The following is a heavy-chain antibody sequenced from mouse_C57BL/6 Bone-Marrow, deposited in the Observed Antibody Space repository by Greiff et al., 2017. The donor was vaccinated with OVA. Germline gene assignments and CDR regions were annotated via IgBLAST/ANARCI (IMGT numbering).Heavy chain of an antibody. CDR2: ISSGSSTI. D-gene: IGHD1-1*01. V-gene: IGHV5-17*01. Sequence: VQLQESGGGLVKPGGSLKLSCAASGFTFSDYGMHWVRQAPEKGLEWVAYISSGSSTIYYADTVKGRFTISRDNAKNTLFLQMTSLRSEDTAMYYCARPAFTTVWYFDVWGTGTTVTVSS. J-gene: IGHJ1*03. CDR1: GFTFSDYG. CDR3: ARPAFTTVWYFDV.